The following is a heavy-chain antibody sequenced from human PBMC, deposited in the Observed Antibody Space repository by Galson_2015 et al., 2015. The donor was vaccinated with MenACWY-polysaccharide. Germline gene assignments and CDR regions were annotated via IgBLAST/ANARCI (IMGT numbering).Heavy chain of an antibody. CDR3: ARGPQMDTPEVVTSYGMDV. CDR1: GYTFTSYG. J-gene: IGHJ6*02. Sequence: SVKVSCKASGYTFTSYGISWVRQATGQGLEWMGWMNPNSGNTGYAQKFQGRVTMTRNTSISTAYMELSSLRSEDTAVYYCARGPQMDTPEVVTSYGMDVWGQGTTVTVSS. V-gene: IGHV1-8*02. D-gene: IGHD5-24*01. CDR2: MNPNSGNT.